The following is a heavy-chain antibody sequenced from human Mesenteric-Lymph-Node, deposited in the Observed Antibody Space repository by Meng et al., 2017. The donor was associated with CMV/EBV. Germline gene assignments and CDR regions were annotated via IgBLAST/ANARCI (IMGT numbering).Heavy chain of an antibody. CDR2: TRNDGSNK. CDR3: AKGGTVTNPFYYFDH. Sequence: GGPLRLSCAASGFIFNTYGMHWVRQAPGKGLEWVAFTRNDGSNKFYADSVKGRFTISRDNSKNTLHLQMTSLRPDDTAVYYCAKGGTVTNPFYYFDHWGQGALVTVSS. J-gene: IGHJ4*02. D-gene: IGHD4-17*01. V-gene: IGHV3-30*02. CDR1: GFIFNTYG.